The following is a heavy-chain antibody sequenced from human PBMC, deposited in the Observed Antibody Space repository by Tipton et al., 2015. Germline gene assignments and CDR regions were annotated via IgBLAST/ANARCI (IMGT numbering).Heavy chain of an antibody. Sequence: SLRLSCAASGFTFSNYAMNWVRQAPGAGLEWVSSISRSGSHIYYADSVKGRFTISRDNAKNSLYLQMNSLRAEDTAVYYCAGDYSSGWYGDCLDPWGQGTLVTVSS. CDR1: GFTFSNYA. CDR2: ISRSGSHI. CDR3: AGDYSSGWYGDCLDP. J-gene: IGHJ5*02. D-gene: IGHD6-19*01. V-gene: IGHV3-21*01.